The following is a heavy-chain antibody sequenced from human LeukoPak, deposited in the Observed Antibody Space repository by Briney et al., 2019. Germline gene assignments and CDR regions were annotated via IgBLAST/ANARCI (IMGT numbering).Heavy chain of an antibody. CDR2: ILYDGSNK. V-gene: IGHV3-30-3*01. CDR1: GFTFSSYA. CDR3: ARPTTASTIYEYYFDY. Sequence: PGRSLRLSCAASGFTFSSYAMHWVRQAPGKGLEWVAVILYDGSNKYYADSVKGRFTISRDNSKNTLYLEMSSLRAEDTAAYYCARPTTASTIYEYYFDYWGQGTLVTVPS. J-gene: IGHJ4*02. D-gene: IGHD4-11*01.